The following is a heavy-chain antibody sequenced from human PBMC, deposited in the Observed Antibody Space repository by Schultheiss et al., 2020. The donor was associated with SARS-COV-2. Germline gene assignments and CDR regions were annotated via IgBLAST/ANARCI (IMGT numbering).Heavy chain of an antibody. CDR1: GYSISSGYY. J-gene: IGHJ6*02. D-gene: IGHD3-10*01. V-gene: IGHV4-61*01. Sequence: SETLSLTCAVSGYSISSGYYWSWIRQPPGKGLEWIGYIYYSGSTNYNPSLKSRVTMSVDTSKNQFSLKLSSVTAADTAVYYCARGGHYYGSGSYYNPYYYGMDVWGQGTTVTVSS. CDR2: IYYSGST. CDR3: ARGGHYYGSGSYYNPYYYGMDV.